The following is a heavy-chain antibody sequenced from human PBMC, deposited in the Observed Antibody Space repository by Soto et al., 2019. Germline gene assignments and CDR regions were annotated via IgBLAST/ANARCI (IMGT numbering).Heavy chain of an antibody. J-gene: IGHJ4*02. CDR3: AREGGGNWGSVYYFDY. V-gene: IGHV3-74*01. CDR1: GFTFSSYW. Sequence: GGSLRLSCAASGFTFSSYWMHWVRQAPGKGLVWVSRVNSDGSSTSYADSVKGRFTISRDNAKNTLYLQMNSLRAEDTAVYYCAREGGGNWGSVYYFDYWGQGTLVTVSS. CDR2: VNSDGSST. D-gene: IGHD7-27*01.